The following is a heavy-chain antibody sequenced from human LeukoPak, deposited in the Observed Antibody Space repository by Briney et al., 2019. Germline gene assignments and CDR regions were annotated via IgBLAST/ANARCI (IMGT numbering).Heavy chain of an antibody. V-gene: IGHV1-24*01. CDR2: FDPEDGKT. J-gene: IGHJ6*03. CDR3: ASTPPVLAAIGPTYYYMDV. Sequence: ASVKVSRKVSGYTLAESSMHWVRQAPGKGLEWMGVFDPEDGKTIYAQRFQGRVTTTEDTSTDTAYMELSSLKSEDTAVYYCASTPPVLAAIGPTYYYMDVWGKGTTVTVSS. D-gene: IGHD2-2*01. CDR1: GYTLAESS.